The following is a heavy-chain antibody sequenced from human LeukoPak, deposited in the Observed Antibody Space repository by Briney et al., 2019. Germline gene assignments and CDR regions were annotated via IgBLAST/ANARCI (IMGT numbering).Heavy chain of an antibody. J-gene: IGHJ6*02. CDR1: GGSISGRRYY. Sequence: SETLSLTCSVSGGSISGRRYYWGWIRQPPGRGLEWIGSIHYDGATYYNPSLKSRVTISVDTSKNQFSLKLSSVTAADTAVYYCARHSNAVVRGVHEYSLNLWGQGTTVIVSS. CDR2: IHYDGAT. V-gene: IGHV4-39*01. CDR3: ARHSNAVVRGVHEYSLNL. D-gene: IGHD3-10*01.